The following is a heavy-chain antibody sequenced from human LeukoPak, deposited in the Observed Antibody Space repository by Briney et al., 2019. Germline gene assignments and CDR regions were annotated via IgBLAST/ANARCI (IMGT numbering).Heavy chain of an antibody. J-gene: IGHJ4*02. D-gene: IGHD3-22*01. CDR1: GYTFTDYY. CDR2: LNPDSGAT. Sequence: ASVKVSCKASGYTFTDYYMHWVRQAPGQGLEWMGWLNPDSGATDYAQTFQGRVTMTRDTSIATAYMELSRLRSDDTAVYYCARDITMTVVVTYNFDYWGQGTLVTVSS. CDR3: ARDITMTVVVTYNFDY. V-gene: IGHV1-2*02.